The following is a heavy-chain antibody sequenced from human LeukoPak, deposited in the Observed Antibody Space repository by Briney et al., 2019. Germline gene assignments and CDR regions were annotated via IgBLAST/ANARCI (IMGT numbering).Heavy chain of an antibody. D-gene: IGHD1-26*01. J-gene: IGHJ4*02. CDR3: SGGWDPAGFDY. Sequence: SETLSLTCTVSGGSISSYYWSWIRQPPGKGLVWIGYIYYSGSTNYNPSLKSRVTISVENSKKQFSLKLSHVTAADTAGYYRSGGWDPAGFDYGGQGTLVTVHS. CDR1: GGSISSYY. V-gene: IGHV4-59*01. CDR2: IYYSGST.